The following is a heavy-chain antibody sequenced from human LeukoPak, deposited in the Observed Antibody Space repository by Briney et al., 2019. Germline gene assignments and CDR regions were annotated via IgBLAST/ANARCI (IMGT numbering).Heavy chain of an antibody. V-gene: IGHV3-23*01. D-gene: IGHD3-9*01. J-gene: IGHJ4*02. Sequence: PGGSLRLSCAASGFTFSSHAMSWVRQAPGKGLEWVSAISGSGGSTYYADSVKGRFTISRDNSKNTLYLQMNSLRAEDTAVYYCAKDRTHFDWLLYWDYWGQGTLVTVSS. CDR1: GFTFSSHA. CDR3: AKDRTHFDWLLYWDY. CDR2: ISGSGGST.